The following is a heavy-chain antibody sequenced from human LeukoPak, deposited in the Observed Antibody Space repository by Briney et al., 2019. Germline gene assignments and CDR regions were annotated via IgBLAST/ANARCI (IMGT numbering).Heavy chain of an antibody. J-gene: IGHJ6*02. Sequence: AVKVSCKASGGTFSSYAISWVRQAPGQGLEWMGGIIQIFGTANYAQKFQGRVTITADESTSTAYMELSSLRSEDTAVYYCAREVVVVVAATDYYGMDVWGQGTTVTVSS. D-gene: IGHD2-15*01. CDR3: AREVVVVVAATDYYGMDV. CDR2: IIQIFGTA. V-gene: IGHV1-69*13. CDR1: GGTFSSYA.